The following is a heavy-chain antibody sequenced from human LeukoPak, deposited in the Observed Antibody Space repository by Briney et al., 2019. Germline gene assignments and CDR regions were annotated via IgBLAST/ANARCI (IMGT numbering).Heavy chain of an antibody. CDR1: GGSISSGGYY. Sequence: SQTLSLTCTVSGGSISSGGYYWSWIRQPPGKGLEWIGYIYHSGSTYYNPSLKSRVTISVDRSKNQFSLKLSSVTAADTAVYYCARVPWGYCSSTSCPPWNEDNWFDPWGQGTLVTVSS. D-gene: IGHD2-2*01. CDR2: IYHSGST. J-gene: IGHJ5*02. V-gene: IGHV4-30-2*01. CDR3: ARVPWGYCSSTSCPPWNEDNWFDP.